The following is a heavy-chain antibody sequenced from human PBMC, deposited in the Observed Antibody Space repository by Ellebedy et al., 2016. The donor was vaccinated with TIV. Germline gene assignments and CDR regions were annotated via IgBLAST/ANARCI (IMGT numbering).Heavy chain of an antibody. V-gene: IGHV4-31*03. CDR3: ARGGVLWFGQEDSNYYYAMDV. D-gene: IGHD3-10*01. J-gene: IGHJ6*02. CDR1: GGSISSGGYY. Sequence: MPSETLSLTCTVSGGSISSGGYYWSWIRQHPGKGLEWIGYIYYSGSTYYNPSLKSRVTISVDTSKNQFSLKLSSVNAADTAVYYCARGGVLWFGQEDSNYYYAMDVWGQGTTVTVSS. CDR2: IYYSGST.